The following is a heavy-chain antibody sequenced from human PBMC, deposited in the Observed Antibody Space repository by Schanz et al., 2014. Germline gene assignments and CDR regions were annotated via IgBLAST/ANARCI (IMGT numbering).Heavy chain of an antibody. CDR3: AKDLAVAGDY. CDR1: GLTFSNHA. D-gene: IGHD6-19*01. Sequence: EVQLVESGGGLVQPGGSLRLSCAASGLTFSNHAMSWVRQAPGKGLEWVSAISGSGDNTFYADSVRGRFTISRDNSKNTLYLQMNSLRAEDTAVYYCAKDLAVAGDYWGQGTLVTVSS. J-gene: IGHJ4*02. CDR2: ISGSGDNT. V-gene: IGHV3-23*04.